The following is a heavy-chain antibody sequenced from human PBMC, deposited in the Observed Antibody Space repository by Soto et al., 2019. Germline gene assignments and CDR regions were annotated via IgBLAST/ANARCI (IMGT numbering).Heavy chain of an antibody. J-gene: IGHJ4*02. CDR1: GFTFSSYA. D-gene: IGHD6-13*01. V-gene: IGHV3-23*01. CDR2: ISGSGGST. CDR3: AKVGSSWPLIDN. Sequence: LRLSCAASGFTFSSYAMSWVRQAPGKGLEWVSTISGSGGSTYYADSVKGRFTISRDNSKSTLYLQLNSLRAEDTAVYYCAKVGSSWPLIDNGGKGTRVTVSS.